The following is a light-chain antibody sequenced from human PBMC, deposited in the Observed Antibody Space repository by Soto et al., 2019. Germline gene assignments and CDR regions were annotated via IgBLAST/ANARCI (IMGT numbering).Light chain of an antibody. CDR1: QSVSSN. J-gene: IGKJ5*01. V-gene: IGKV3-11*01. Sequence: EIVLTQSPATLSLSPGERATLSCRASQSVSSNLAWYQQKPGQAPRLLIYDAYNRATGIPARFSGSGSGTDFTLTISCVEPEDFAVYYCQRGDTFGQGTRLEIK. CDR2: DAY. CDR3: QRGDT.